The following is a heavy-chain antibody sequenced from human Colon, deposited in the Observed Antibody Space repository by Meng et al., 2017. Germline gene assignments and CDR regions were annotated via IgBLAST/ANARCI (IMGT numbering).Heavy chain of an antibody. D-gene: IGHD3-22*01. J-gene: IGHJ4*02. CDR2: LKSKTDGGTT. CDR3: TTLISGYRNY. V-gene: IGHV3-15*01. Sequence: EVQLEESGGGFVKPGGPLRLSGAASGFTFSNAWMNWVRQAPGKGLEWIGRLKSKTDGGTTDYAAPVKGRFTISTDDSNNTLYLQMNSLEIEDTAVYYCTTLISGYRNYWGQGTLVTVSS. CDR1: GFTFSNAW.